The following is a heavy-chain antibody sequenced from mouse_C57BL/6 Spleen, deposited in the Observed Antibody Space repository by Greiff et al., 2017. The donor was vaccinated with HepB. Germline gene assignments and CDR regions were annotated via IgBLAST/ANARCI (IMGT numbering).Heavy chain of an antibody. CDR1: GFTFSSYG. J-gene: IGHJ4*01. CDR2: ISSGGSYT. Sequence: EVMLVESGGDLVKPGGSLKLSCAASGFTFSSYGLSWVRQTPDKRLEWVATISSGGSYTYYPDSVKGRFTISRDNAKNTLYLQMSSLKSEDTAMYYCARHGESPMDYWGQGTSVTVSS. CDR3: ARHGESPMDY. V-gene: IGHV5-6*01.